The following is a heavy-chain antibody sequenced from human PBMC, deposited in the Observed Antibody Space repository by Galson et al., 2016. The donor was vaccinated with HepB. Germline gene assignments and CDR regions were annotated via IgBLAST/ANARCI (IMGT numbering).Heavy chain of an antibody. CDR1: GFTFSRHW. J-gene: IGHJ4*02. Sequence: SLRLSCAVSGFTFSRHWMSWVRQAPGKGLEWVANVDLGDGAKYYVNSVAGRFTISRNNARNSLYLQMNSLRAEDTALYYCARQKESREYGGNSPDYRGQGTQVIVSS. V-gene: IGHV3-7*01. D-gene: IGHD4-23*01. CDR2: VDLGDGAK. CDR3: ARQKESREYGGNSPDY.